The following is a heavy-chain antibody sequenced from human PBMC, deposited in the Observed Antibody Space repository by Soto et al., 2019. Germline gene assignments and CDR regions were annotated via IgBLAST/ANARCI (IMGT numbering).Heavy chain of an antibody. D-gene: IGHD3-10*01. Sequence: EVQLLESGGGLVQPGGSLRLSCGGSGFTFNSYAMTWVRQAPGKGLEWVSDISGSGGTTYYANSVKGRFTISRDQSKATLYLQMNCLGAEDTAIYYCAKDRHYGSGTYSDSYLDSWGQGTLVTVSS. CDR1: GFTFNSYA. V-gene: IGHV3-23*01. J-gene: IGHJ4*02. CDR3: AKDRHYGSGTYSDSYLDS. CDR2: ISGSGGTT.